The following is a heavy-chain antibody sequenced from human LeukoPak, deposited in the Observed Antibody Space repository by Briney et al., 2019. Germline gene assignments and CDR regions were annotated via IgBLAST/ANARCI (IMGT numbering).Heavy chain of an antibody. J-gene: IGHJ6*03. V-gene: IGHV3-48*03. CDR2: IDNAGGDI. CDR1: KFSFSNYE. CDR3: AREEKYSGSEFYYYYMDV. Sequence: GGSLRLSCAASKFSFSNYEMNWVRQAPGKGPEWIAYIDNAGGDIYYADSVKGRLTISRDNAKNSLYLQMNSLRVEDTAVYYCAREEKYSGSEFYYYYMDVWGKGTTVTVSS. D-gene: IGHD5-12*01.